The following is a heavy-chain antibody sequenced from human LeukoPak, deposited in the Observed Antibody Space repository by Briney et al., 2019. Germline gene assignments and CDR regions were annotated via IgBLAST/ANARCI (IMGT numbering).Heavy chain of an antibody. CDR1: GGSIIDSY. J-gene: IGHJ4*02. V-gene: IGHV4-59*01. CDR2: IHYSGST. CDR3: ARFHSTGLDY. Sequence: SETLSLTCTVSGGSIIDSYWSWIRQPPGKGLEWIGYIHYSGSTNYNPSLKSRVTISVDTSKNQFSLRLTSVTAADTAVYYCARFHSTGLDYWGQGTLVTVSS. D-gene: IGHD6-19*01.